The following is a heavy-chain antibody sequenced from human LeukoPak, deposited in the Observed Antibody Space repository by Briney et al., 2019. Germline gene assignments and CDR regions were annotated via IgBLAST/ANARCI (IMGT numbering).Heavy chain of an antibody. CDR1: GGSFSGYY. CDR3: AREMVRGVIAYGMDV. V-gene: IGHV4-34*01. CDR2: INHSGGT. J-gene: IGHJ6*04. D-gene: IGHD3-10*01. Sequence: SETLSLTCAVYGGSFSGYYWSWIRQPPGKGLEWIGEINHSGGTNYNPSLKSRVTISVDTSKNQFSLKLSSVTAAGTAVYYCAREMVRGVIAYGMDVWGKGTTVTVSS.